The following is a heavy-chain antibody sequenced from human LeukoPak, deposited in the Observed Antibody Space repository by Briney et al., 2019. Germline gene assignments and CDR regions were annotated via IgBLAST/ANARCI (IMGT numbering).Heavy chain of an antibody. CDR3: ARDPQYQLLYPDTFYMDV. CDR2: INPSGGST. D-gene: IGHD2-2*02. Sequence: ASVKVSCKASGYTFTSHYIHWVRQAPGQGLEWMGIINPSGGSTSYPQKFQGSVTMTRDTSTSTVYMELSSLRSDDTAVYYCARDPQYQLLYPDTFYMDVWGKGTTVTVSS. CDR1: GYTFTSHY. J-gene: IGHJ6*04. V-gene: IGHV1-46*01.